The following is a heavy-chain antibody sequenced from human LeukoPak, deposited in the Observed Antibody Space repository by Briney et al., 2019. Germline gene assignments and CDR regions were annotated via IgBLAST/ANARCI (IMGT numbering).Heavy chain of an antibody. CDR2: INPNSGGT. CDR1: GYTFTGYY. J-gene: IGHJ4*02. D-gene: IGHD4-17*01. CDR3: ATSTTVTTLLGH. V-gene: IGHV1-2*02. Sequence: ASVKVSCKASGYTFTGYYMHWVRRAPGQGLEWMGWINPNSGGTNYAQKFQGRVTMTRDTSISTAYMELSRLRSDDTAVYYCATSTTVTTLLGHWGQGTLVTVSS.